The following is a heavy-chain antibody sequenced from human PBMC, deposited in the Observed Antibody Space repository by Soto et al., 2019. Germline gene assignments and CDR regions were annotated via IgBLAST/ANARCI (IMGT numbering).Heavy chain of an antibody. CDR2: IYYSGST. CDR3: ARIVGIRNSIGQRYYFDY. J-gene: IGHJ4*02. D-gene: IGHD6-19*01. V-gene: IGHV4-39*01. Sequence: QLKLQESGPGLVKPSETLSLTCTVSVGSVSSTSYYWGWIRQPPGKGLEWIGSIYYSGSTYYNPSLKSRVTISVDTSKNQFSLKLSSVTAADTAVYYCARIVGIRNSIGQRYYFDYWGQGTLVTVSS. CDR1: VGSVSSTSYY.